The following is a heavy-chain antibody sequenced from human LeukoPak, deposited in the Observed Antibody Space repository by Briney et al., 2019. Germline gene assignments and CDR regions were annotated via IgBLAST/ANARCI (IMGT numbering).Heavy chain of an antibody. V-gene: IGHV4-38-2*02. CDR3: ARTAQGTSSLEFDP. Sequence: SETLSLTCTVSGFPISSGYYWGWIRQPPGKGLEWIGSIYHSGSTYYNPSLKSRVSISVDTSKNQFSLRLSSVTAADTAVYYCARTAQGTSSLEFDPWGQGTLVTVSS. J-gene: IGHJ5*02. CDR1: GFPISSGYY. D-gene: IGHD6-13*01. CDR2: IYHSGST.